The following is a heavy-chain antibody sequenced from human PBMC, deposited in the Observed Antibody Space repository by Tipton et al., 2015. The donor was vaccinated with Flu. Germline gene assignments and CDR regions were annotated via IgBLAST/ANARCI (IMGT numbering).Heavy chain of an antibody. CDR2: INHSGST. V-gene: IGHV4-34*01. D-gene: IGHD3-10*01. CDR1: GGSFSGYY. J-gene: IGHJ5*02. CDR3: ARTRLRDPIQFGELFRLDWFDP. Sequence: TLSLTCAVYGGSFSGYYWSWIRQPPGKGLEWIGEINHSGSTNYNPSLKSRVTISVDTSKNQFSLKLSSVTAADTAVYYCARTRLRDPIQFGELFRLDWFDPWGQGTLVTVSS.